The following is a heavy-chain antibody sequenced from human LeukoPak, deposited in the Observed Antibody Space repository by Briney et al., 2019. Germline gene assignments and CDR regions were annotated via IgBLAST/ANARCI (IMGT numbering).Heavy chain of an antibody. J-gene: IGHJ6*02. Sequence: SETLSLSCTVSGGSITSYYWSWIRQPPGKGLEWIGYIYYSGSTNYNPSLKSRVTISVDTSKNQFSLKLSSVTAADTAVYYCARYTRGRNGMDVWGQGTTVTVSS. D-gene: IGHD1-26*01. CDR3: ARYTRGRNGMDV. V-gene: IGHV4-59*08. CDR2: IYYSGST. CDR1: GGSITSYY.